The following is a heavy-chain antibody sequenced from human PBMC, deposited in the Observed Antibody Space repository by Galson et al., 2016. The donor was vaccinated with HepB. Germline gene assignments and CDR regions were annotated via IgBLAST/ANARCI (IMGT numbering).Heavy chain of an antibody. Sequence: TLSLTCTVSGGSIESDDYHWSWIRQPAGKGLEWIGHIYHSGSTNYNPSLKSRVTISIDTSKNQFSLKLSSVTAADTAVYYCARGGLRFDYWGQGTLVTVSS. CDR1: GGSIESDDYH. J-gene: IGHJ4*02. CDR3: ARGGLRFDY. CDR2: IYHSGST. V-gene: IGHV4-61*09.